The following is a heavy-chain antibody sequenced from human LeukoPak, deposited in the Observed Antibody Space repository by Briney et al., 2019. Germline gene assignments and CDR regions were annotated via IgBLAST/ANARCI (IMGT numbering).Heavy chain of an antibody. V-gene: IGHV4-61*02. Sequence: SETLSLTCTVSGGSISSGSYYWSWIRQPAGKGLEWIGRIYTSGSTNYNPSLKSRVTISVDTSKNQFSLKLSSVTAADTAVYYCARDGRGEFDYWGQGTLVTVSS. CDR3: ARDGRGEFDY. J-gene: IGHJ4*02. CDR2: IYTSGST. CDR1: GGSISSGSYY. D-gene: IGHD4-17*01.